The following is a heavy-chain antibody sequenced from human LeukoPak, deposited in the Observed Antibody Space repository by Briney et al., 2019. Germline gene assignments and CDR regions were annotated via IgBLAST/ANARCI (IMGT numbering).Heavy chain of an antibody. D-gene: IGHD6-13*01. Sequence: SVKVSCKASGCTFTSYAISWVRQAPGQGLEWMGGIIPIFGTANYAHKFQGRVTITADESTSTAYVELSSLRSEDTAVYYCARAYSSSWYYFDYWGQGTLVTVSS. CDR3: ARAYSSSWYYFDY. V-gene: IGHV1-69*13. CDR2: IIPIFGTA. CDR1: GCTFTSYA. J-gene: IGHJ4*02.